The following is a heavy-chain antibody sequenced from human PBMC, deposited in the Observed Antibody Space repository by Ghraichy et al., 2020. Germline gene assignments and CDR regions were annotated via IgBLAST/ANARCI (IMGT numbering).Heavy chain of an antibody. CDR3: ARGINWLDP. J-gene: IGHJ5*02. CDR2: ITTKSGNT. Sequence: KVSCKASGYSFSSYGITWVRQAPGQGLEWMGWITTKSGNTQYAQKFQGRLIMTTETSTDTAYMELRSLGFDDTAVYYCARGINWLDPWGQGTLVTVSS. V-gene: IGHV1-18*04. CDR1: GYSFSSYG.